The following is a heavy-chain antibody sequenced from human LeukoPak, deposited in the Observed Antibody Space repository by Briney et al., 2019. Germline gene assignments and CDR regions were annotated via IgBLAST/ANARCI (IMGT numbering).Heavy chain of an antibody. CDR3: AKDTEYSYGYGMDV. CDR1: GFTFSSYG. Sequence: GGSLRLSCAASGFTFSSYGMHWVRQAPGKGLEWVAVISYDGSNEYYADSVKGRFTISRDNSKNTLYLQMNSLRAEDTAVYYCAKDTEYSYGYGMDVWGQGTTVTVS. J-gene: IGHJ6*02. CDR2: ISYDGSNE. D-gene: IGHD5-18*01. V-gene: IGHV3-30*18.